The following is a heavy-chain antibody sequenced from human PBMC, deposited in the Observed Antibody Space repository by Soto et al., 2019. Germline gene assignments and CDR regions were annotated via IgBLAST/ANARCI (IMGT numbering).Heavy chain of an antibody. V-gene: IGHV1-2*04. CDR2: INPNSGGT. CDR3: ASSSSLYTSSYYYGMDV. CDR1: GYTFTGYY. J-gene: IGHJ6*02. Sequence: QVQLVQSGAEVKKPGASVKVSCKTSGYTFTGYYIHWVRQAPGQGLEWMGWINPNSGGTNYAQKFQGWVTMTRDTSIPTAYMELSRLRSEDTAVYYCASSSSLYTSSYYYGMDVWGQGTTVTVSS. D-gene: IGHD2-2*01.